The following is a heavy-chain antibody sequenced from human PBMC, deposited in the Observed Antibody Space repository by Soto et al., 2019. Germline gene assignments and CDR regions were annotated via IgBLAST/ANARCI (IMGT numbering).Heavy chain of an antibody. J-gene: IGHJ6*03. Sequence: PGGSLRLSCAASGFTFSSYSMNWVRQAPGKGLEWVSYISSSSSTIYYADSVKGRFTISRDNAKNSLYLQMNSLRAEDTAVYYCASSGYDFWSGYYKSLYYYYMDVWGKGTTVTVSS. CDR3: ASSGYDFWSGYYKSLYYYYMDV. D-gene: IGHD3-3*01. CDR2: ISSSSSTI. CDR1: GFTFSSYS. V-gene: IGHV3-48*01.